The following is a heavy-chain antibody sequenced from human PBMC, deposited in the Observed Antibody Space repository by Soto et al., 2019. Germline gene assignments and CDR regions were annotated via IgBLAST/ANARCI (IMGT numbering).Heavy chain of an antibody. CDR1: GFTFSDHY. Sequence: VGSLRLSCAASGFTFSDHYMDWVRQAPGKGLEWVGRTRNKANSYTTEYAASVKGRFTISRDDSKNSLYLQMNSLKTEDTAVYYCASSATYYYDSSGYYPLDYWGQGTLVTVSS. D-gene: IGHD3-22*01. CDR3: ASSATYYYDSSGYYPLDY. CDR2: TRNKANSYTT. V-gene: IGHV3-72*01. J-gene: IGHJ4*02.